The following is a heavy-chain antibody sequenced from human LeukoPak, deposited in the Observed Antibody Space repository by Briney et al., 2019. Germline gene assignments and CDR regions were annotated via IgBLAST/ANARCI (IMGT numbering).Heavy chain of an antibody. D-gene: IGHD3-10*01. V-gene: IGHV1-18*04. Sequence: ASVKVSCKASGYTFTGYYMHWVRQAPGQGPEWMGWISPYNGDTNYAQKLQGRAIMTTDTSTSTAYMELRSLRPDDTAVYYCARHFYGSGTYYHFDYWGQGTLVTVSS. CDR3: ARHFYGSGTYYHFDY. CDR2: ISPYNGDT. CDR1: GYTFTGYY. J-gene: IGHJ4*02.